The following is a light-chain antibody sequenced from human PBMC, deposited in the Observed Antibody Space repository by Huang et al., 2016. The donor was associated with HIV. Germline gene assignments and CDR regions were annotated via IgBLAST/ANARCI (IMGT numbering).Light chain of an antibody. Sequence: DIQMTQFPSSLSASVGDRVTITCQASQDISNYLNWYQQKAGKAPKLLIYDASNLETVGPSRFSGSGSGTDFTLTISSLQPEDVATYYCQQYDNVPYTFGQGPSWRSN. CDR3: QQYDNVPYT. CDR2: DAS. J-gene: IGKJ2*01. V-gene: IGKV1-33*01. CDR1: QDISNY.